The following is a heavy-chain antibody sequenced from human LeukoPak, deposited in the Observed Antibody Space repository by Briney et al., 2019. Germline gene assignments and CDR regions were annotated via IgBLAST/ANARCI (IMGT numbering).Heavy chain of an antibody. CDR2: INPSGGST. CDR3: ARDQPSGPPTY. Sequence: ASVKVSCKASGYTFTSYYMHWVRQAPGQGLEWMGIINPSGGSTSYAQKFQGRVTMTRDTSTSTVYIELSSLRSEDTAVYYCARDQPSGPPTYWGQGTLVTVSS. CDR1: GYTFTSYY. V-gene: IGHV1-46*01. J-gene: IGHJ4*02. D-gene: IGHD3-3*01.